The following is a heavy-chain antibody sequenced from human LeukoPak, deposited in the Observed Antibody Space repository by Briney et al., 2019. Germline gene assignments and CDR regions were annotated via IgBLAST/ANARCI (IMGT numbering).Heavy chain of an antibody. D-gene: IGHD6-25*01. J-gene: IGHJ5*02. V-gene: IGHV3-23*01. CDR3: AKDPRAAAGRDKQFDP. CDR1: GFTLSSYA. Sequence: GGSLRLSCAASGFTLSSYAMSWVRQAPGKGLEWVSSISGSGGSTYYADSVKGRFTISRDNSMNTLYLQMNSLRAEDTAVYYCAKDPRAAAGRDKQFDPWGQGTLVTVSS. CDR2: ISGSGGST.